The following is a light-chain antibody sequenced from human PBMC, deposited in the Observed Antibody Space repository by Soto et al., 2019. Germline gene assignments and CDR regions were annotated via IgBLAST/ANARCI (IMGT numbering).Light chain of an antibody. J-gene: IGKJ1*01. CDR1: QSVSNNY. CDR3: QQYGSSGT. CDR2: GAS. V-gene: IGKV3-20*01. Sequence: EIVLTQSPGTLSLSPGERATLSCRASQSVSNNYLAWYQQKPGQAPRLLIYGASNRATGIPDRFSGSGSGTDFTLTSIRLEPEEFAVYYCQQYGSSGTFGQGTKVEIK.